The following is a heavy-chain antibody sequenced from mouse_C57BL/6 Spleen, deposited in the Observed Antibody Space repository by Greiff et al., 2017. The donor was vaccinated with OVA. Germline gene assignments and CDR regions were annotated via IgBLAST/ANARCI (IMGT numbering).Heavy chain of an antibody. J-gene: IGHJ1*03. D-gene: IGHD1-1*01. Sequence: EVNVVESGGGLVQPGGSLSLSCAASGFTFTDYDMSWVRQPPGKALEWLGFIRNKANGYTTEYSASVKGRFTISRDNSQSILYLQMNALRAEDSATYCCARSPLLRYFDVWGTGTTVTVSS. CDR1: GFTFTDYD. CDR3: ARSPLLRYFDV. V-gene: IGHV7-3*01. CDR2: IRNKANGYTT.